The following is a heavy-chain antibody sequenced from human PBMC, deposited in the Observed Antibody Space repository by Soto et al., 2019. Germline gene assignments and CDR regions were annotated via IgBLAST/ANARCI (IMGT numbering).Heavy chain of an antibody. CDR2: ISSSSSYI. CDR3: VRGRSGWPFDY. V-gene: IGHV3-21*01. Sequence: GGSLRLSCAASGFTFSSYSMNWVRQAPGKGLEWVSSISSSSSYIYYADSVKGRFTISRDNAKNSLYLQMNSLRAEDTAVYYCVRGRSGWPFDYWGQGTLVTVSS. CDR1: GFTFSSYS. J-gene: IGHJ4*02.